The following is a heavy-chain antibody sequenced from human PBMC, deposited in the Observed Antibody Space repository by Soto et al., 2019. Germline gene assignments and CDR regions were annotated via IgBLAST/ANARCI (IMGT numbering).Heavy chain of an antibody. CDR1: GFTFSSYA. D-gene: IGHD3-3*01. CDR2: ISGSGGST. V-gene: IGHV3-23*01. J-gene: IGHJ3*02. CDR3: ALYYDFWSGSVKDAFDI. Sequence: GGSLRLSCAASGFTFSSYAMSWVHQAPGKGLEWVSAISGSGGSTYYADSVKGRFTISRDNSKNTLYLQMNSLRAEDTAVYYCALYYDFWSGSVKDAFDIWGQGTMVTVSS.